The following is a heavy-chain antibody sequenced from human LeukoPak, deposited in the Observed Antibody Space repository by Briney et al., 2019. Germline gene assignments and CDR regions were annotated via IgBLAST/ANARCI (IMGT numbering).Heavy chain of an antibody. CDR3: ARDRGRNSFDY. D-gene: IGHD1-14*01. V-gene: IGHV3-48*04. Sequence: GGSLRLSCAASGFTFSSYWMSWVRQAPGKGLEWVSYISSSGSTIYYADSVKGRFTISRDNSKNLLYLQLTSLRAEDTALYYCARDRGRNSFDYWGQGTLVSVSS. J-gene: IGHJ4*02. CDR2: ISSSGSTI. CDR1: GFTFSSYW.